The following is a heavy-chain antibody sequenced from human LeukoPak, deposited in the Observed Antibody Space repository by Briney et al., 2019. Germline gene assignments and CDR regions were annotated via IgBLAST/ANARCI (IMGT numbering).Heavy chain of an antibody. D-gene: IGHD4-17*01. Sequence: GGSLRLSCAASGFSFISYGMHRVRQAPGKGLEWVGVISDDGRNKKYADSVKGRFTISRDNSKGTLYLQMNSLRDEDTAVYYCAKRPSDYGDYVTYFDYWGQGTLVTVSS. CDR2: ISDDGRNK. J-gene: IGHJ4*02. V-gene: IGHV3-30*18. CDR1: GFSFISYG. CDR3: AKRPSDYGDYVTYFDY.